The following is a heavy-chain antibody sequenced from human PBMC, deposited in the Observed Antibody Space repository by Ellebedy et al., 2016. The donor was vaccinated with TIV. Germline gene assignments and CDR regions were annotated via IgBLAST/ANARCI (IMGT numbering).Heavy chain of an antibody. CDR2: IDGSENT. D-gene: IGHD3-10*01. CDR1: GFTFSSYA. Sequence: GESLKISCAASGFTFSSYAVSWVRQAPGKGLEWVSGIDGSENTDYGDSVKGRFTISRDISKNTLYLQMNSLRAEDTALYYCTKDSGWEHEYWGQGTLVTISS. V-gene: IGHV3-23*01. CDR3: TKDSGWEHEY. J-gene: IGHJ4*02.